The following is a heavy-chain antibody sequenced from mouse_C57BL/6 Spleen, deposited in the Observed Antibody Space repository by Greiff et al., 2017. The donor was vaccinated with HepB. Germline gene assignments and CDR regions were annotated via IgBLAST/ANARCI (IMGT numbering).Heavy chain of an antibody. D-gene: IGHD2-5*01. Sequence: QVQLKQSGPGLVQPSQSLSITCTVSGFSLTSYGVHWVRQSPGKGLEWLGVIWSGGSTDYNAAFISRLSISKDNSKSQVFFKMNSLQADDTAIYYCASPDYSNRYYYAMDYWGQGTSVTVSS. CDR3: ASPDYSNRYYYAMDY. J-gene: IGHJ4*01. CDR1: GFSLTSYG. CDR2: IWSGGST. V-gene: IGHV2-2*01.